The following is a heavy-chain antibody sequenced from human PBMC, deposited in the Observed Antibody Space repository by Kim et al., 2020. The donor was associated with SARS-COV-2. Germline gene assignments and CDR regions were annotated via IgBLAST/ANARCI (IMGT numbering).Heavy chain of an antibody. V-gene: IGHV1-69*01. D-gene: IGHD3-3*02. Sequence: KFQGRVTITADESTSTAYMELSSLRSEDTAVYYCARDRLPTSIFPPDAFDIWGQGTMVTVPS. CDR3: ARDRLPTSIFPPDAFDI. J-gene: IGHJ3*02.